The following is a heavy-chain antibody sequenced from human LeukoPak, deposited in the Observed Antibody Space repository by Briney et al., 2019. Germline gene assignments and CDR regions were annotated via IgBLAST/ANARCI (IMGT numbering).Heavy chain of an antibody. CDR1: GFTFSSYA. CDR3: ASIAVAGTGN. Sequence: PGRSLRLSCAASGFTFSSYAMHWVRQAPGKGLEWVAVMSYDGSNKYYADSVKGRFTISRDNSKNTLYLQMNSLRAEDTAVYYCASIAVAGTGNWGQGTLVTVSS. CDR2: MSYDGSNK. J-gene: IGHJ4*02. V-gene: IGHV3-30-3*01. D-gene: IGHD6-19*01.